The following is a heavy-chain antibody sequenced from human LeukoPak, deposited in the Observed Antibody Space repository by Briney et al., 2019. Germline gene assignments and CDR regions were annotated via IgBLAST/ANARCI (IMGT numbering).Heavy chain of an antibody. D-gene: IGHD1-7*01. CDR2: IYSSGTT. Sequence: SETLSLTCTVSGGSIIGDYWSWIRQPAGKGLEWIGRIYSSGTTTYNPSLKSRVTMSVDTSNNQFSLKLSSVTAADTAVYCCARGITGSTGFDYWGQGTPVAVSS. CDR1: GGSIIGDY. V-gene: IGHV4-4*07. J-gene: IGHJ4*02. CDR3: ARGITGSTGFDY.